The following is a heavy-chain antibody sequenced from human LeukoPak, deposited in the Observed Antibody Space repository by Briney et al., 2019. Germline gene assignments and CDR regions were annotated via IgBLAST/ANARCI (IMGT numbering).Heavy chain of an antibody. CDR3: AKYFQTIFGVVIDY. J-gene: IGHJ4*02. Sequence: PGGSLRLSCAASGFTFSSYSMNWVRQAPGKGLEWVSAISGSGGSTYYADSVKGRFTISRDNSKNTLYLQMNSLRAEDTAVYYCAKYFQTIFGVVIDYWGQGTLVTVSS. D-gene: IGHD3-3*01. CDR1: GFTFSSYS. CDR2: ISGSGGST. V-gene: IGHV3-23*01.